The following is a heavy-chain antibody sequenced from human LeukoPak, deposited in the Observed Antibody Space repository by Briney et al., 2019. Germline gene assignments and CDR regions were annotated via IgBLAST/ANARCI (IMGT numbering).Heavy chain of an antibody. J-gene: IGHJ6*02. D-gene: IGHD6-13*01. CDR3: ARDRDSYSSSGSEYYYYYGMDV. CDR2: ISAYNGNT. CDR1: GYTFTSYG. V-gene: IGHV1-18*01. Sequence: ASVKVSCKASGYTFTSYGISWVRQAPGQGLEWMGWISAYNGNTNYAQKLQGRVTMTTDTSTSTAYMELRSLRSDDTAVYYCARDRDSYSSSGSEYYYYYGMDVWGQGSTVTVSS.